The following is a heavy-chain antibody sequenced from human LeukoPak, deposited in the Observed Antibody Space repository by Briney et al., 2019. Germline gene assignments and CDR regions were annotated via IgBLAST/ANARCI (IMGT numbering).Heavy chain of an antibody. Sequence: GGSLRLSCAASGFTFDDYTTHWVRQAPGKGLEWVSLISWDGGSTYYADSVKGRFTISRDNSKNSLYLQMNSLRTEDTALYYCAKGRSKAIRFLEPGDYFDYWGQGTLVTVSS. J-gene: IGHJ4*02. V-gene: IGHV3-43*01. CDR1: GFTFDDYT. CDR2: ISWDGGST. D-gene: IGHD3-3*01. CDR3: AKGRSKAIRFLEPGDYFDY.